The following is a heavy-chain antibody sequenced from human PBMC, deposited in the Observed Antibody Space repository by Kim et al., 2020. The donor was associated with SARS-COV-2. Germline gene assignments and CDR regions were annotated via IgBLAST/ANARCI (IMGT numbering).Heavy chain of an antibody. V-gene: IGHV3-30-3*01. CDR3: ARDSSGSYYGAFDI. CDR2: ISYDGSNK. CDR1: GFTFSSYA. Sequence: GGSLRLSCAASGFTFSSYAMHWVRQAPGKGLEWVAVISYDGSNKYYADSVKGRFTISRDNSKNTLYLQMNSLRAEDTAVYYCARDSSGSYYGAFDIWGQG. J-gene: IGHJ3*02. D-gene: IGHD1-26*01.